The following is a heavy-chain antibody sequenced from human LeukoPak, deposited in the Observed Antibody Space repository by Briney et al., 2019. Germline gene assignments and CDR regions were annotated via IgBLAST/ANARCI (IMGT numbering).Heavy chain of an antibody. CDR3: ASRIAARLLFDY. D-gene: IGHD6-6*01. CDR2: TYYMSKWYN. Sequence: SQTLSLTCAISGDSVSSNSATWTWIRQSPSRGLEWLGRTYYMSKWYNDYAVSVKSRITINPDTSKNQFSLQLNSVTPDDTAVYYCASRIAARLLFDYWGQGTLVTVSS. CDR1: GDSVSSNSAT. V-gene: IGHV6-1*01. J-gene: IGHJ4*02.